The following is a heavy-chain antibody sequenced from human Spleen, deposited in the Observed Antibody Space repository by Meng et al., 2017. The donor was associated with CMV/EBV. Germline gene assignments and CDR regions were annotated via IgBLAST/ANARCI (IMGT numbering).Heavy chain of an antibody. J-gene: IGHJ6*02. CDR2: ISSSSSYI. Sequence: GESLKISCAASGFTFSSWTMNWVRQAPGKGLEWVSSISSSSSYIYYADSVKGRFTISRDNAKNSLYLQMNSLRTEDTALYFCAKDIRRYYYAMDVWGQGTTVTVSS. V-gene: IGHV3-21*04. D-gene: IGHD2-2*02. CDR1: GFTFSSWT. CDR3: AKDIRRYYYAMDV.